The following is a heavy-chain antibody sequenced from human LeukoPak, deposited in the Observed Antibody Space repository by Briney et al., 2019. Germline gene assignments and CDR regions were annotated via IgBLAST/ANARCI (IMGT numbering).Heavy chain of an antibody. CDR1: GFILTTYS. Sequence: GGSLRLSCAASGFILTTYSMNWVRQAPGKGLEWVSYISGSSSIIYYADSVKGRFTISRDNAKNSLYLQMNSLRAEDTAVYYCAKDQGEITIFGVVIPAYNWFDPWGQGTLVTVSP. J-gene: IGHJ5*02. D-gene: IGHD3-3*01. CDR3: AKDQGEITIFGVVIPAYNWFDP. V-gene: IGHV3-48*01. CDR2: ISGSSSII.